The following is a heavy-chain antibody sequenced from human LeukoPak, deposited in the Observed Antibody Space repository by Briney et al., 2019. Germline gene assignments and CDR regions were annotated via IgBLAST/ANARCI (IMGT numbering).Heavy chain of an antibody. CDR3: ARVAYYDSSVYSFDD. Sequence: GASVKVSCKASGYTFTGYYIHWVRQAPGQGLEWMGIINPSDGSTSYAQNFQGRVTMTRDTSTSTLYMELSSLRSEDTAVYFCARVAYYDSSVYSFDDWGQGTLVTVSS. V-gene: IGHV1-46*01. CDR2: INPSDGST. J-gene: IGHJ4*02. D-gene: IGHD3-22*01. CDR1: GYTFTGYY.